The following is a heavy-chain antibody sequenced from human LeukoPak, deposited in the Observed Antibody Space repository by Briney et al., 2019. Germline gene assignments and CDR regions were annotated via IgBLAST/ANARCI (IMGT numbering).Heavy chain of an antibody. CDR1: GGSFSGYY. CDR2: INHSGST. CDR3: ARGPYCSSTSCHHYYYYGMDV. Sequence: PSETLSLTCAVYGGSFSGYYWSWIRQPPGKGLEWIGEINHSGSTNYNPSLKSRVTISVDTSKNQFSLKLSSVTAADTAVYYCARGPYCSSTSCHHYYYYGMDVWGQGTTVTVSS. D-gene: IGHD2-2*01. V-gene: IGHV4-34*01. J-gene: IGHJ6*02.